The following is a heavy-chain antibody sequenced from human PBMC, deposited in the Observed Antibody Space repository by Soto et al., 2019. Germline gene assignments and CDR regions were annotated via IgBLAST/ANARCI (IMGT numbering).Heavy chain of an antibody. J-gene: IGHJ6*02. D-gene: IGHD3-3*01. Sequence: EGSLRLSVAASGFTFSSYSMNWVRQAPGKGLEWVSDISSSSSTIYYADSVKGRFTISRDNAKNSLYLKMKSLRDDDTAVYYCARDLTYEYYGRAXWGQGTTVTVSX. CDR1: GFTFSSYS. V-gene: IGHV3-48*02. CDR2: ISSSSSTI. CDR3: ARDLTYEYYGRAX.